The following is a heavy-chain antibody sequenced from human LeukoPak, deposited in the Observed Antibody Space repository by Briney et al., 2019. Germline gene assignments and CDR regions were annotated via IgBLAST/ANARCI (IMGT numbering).Heavy chain of an antibody. J-gene: IGHJ4*02. Sequence: ASVKVSCKASGYTFTSYCMHWVRQAPGQGLEWMGIINPSGGSTNYAQKFQERVTITRDMSTSTAYMELSSLRSEDTAVYYCAAEVGGQWLVNFDYWGQGTLVTVSS. CDR2: INPSGGST. CDR1: GYTFTSYC. D-gene: IGHD6-19*01. CDR3: AAEVGGQWLVNFDY. V-gene: IGHV1-46*01.